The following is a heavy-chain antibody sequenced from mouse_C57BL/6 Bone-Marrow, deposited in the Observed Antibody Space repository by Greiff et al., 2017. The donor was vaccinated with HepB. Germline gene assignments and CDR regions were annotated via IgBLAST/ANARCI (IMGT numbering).Heavy chain of an antibody. Sequence: VQLQQSGPELVKPGASVKISCKASGYSFTGYYMNWVKQSPEKSLEWIGEINPSTGGTTYNQKFKAKATLTVDKSSSTAYMQLKSLTSEDSAVYYCARSGVVADYWGQGTTLTVSS. CDR1: GYSFTGYY. D-gene: IGHD1-1*01. CDR2: INPSTGGT. J-gene: IGHJ2*01. V-gene: IGHV1-42*01. CDR3: ARSGVVADY.